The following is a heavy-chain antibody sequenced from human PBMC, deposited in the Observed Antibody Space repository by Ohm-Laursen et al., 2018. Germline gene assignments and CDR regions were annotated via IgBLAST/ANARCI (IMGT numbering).Heavy chain of an antibody. Sequence: TLSLTCTVSGGSTSGYYWNWIRQPPGKGLEWIGYIYYNGNPRYNPSLESRVTISVDPSKNQFSLKLNSVTAADTALYYCVLYSSFSVSWGQGTLVTVSS. CDR1: GGSTSGYY. V-gene: IGHV4-59*08. CDR2: IYYNGNP. CDR3: VLYSSFSVS. J-gene: IGHJ5*02. D-gene: IGHD6-6*01.